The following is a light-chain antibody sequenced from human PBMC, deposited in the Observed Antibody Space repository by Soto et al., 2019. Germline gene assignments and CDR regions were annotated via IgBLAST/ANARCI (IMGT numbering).Light chain of an antibody. Sequence: EIVLTQSPATLSLSPGERATLSCRASQSVSSSYLAWYQQKPGQAPRLLIYGASSRATGIPDRFSGSGSGTDFTLTIGSLEPEDFAVYYCQQYGSSPTTFGQGTKVDIK. CDR1: QSVSSSY. CDR3: QQYGSSPTT. V-gene: IGKV3-20*01. J-gene: IGKJ1*01. CDR2: GAS.